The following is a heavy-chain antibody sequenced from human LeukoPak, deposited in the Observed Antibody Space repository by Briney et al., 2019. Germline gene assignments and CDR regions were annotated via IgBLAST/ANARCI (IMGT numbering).Heavy chain of an antibody. V-gene: IGHV3-74*01. Sequence: GGSLRLSCAASGFSVYKYWMHWVRQAPGKGQVWVSRMNIDGTLTNYADSVKGRFTISRDNSKNTLNLQMNSLRADDTAVYYCARKTDSSGSGDYWGQGTLVTVSS. CDR2: MNIDGTLT. CDR1: GFSVYKYW. J-gene: IGHJ4*02. CDR3: ARKTDSSGSGDY. D-gene: IGHD3-22*01.